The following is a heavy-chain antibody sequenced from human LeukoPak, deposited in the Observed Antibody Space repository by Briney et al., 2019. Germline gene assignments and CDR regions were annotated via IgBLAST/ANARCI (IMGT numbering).Heavy chain of an antibody. CDR1: GFTFSSYS. V-gene: IGHV3-21*04. CDR2: ISGSSSYI. CDR3: ARVVTGRSSWYYFDY. D-gene: IGHD6-13*01. J-gene: IGHJ4*02. Sequence: GGSLRLSCAASGFTFSSYSMIWVRQAPGKGLEWVSSISGSSSYIYYADSVKGRFTISRDNAKNSLYLQMNSLRAEDTAVYYCARVVTGRSSWYYFDYWGQGTLVTASS.